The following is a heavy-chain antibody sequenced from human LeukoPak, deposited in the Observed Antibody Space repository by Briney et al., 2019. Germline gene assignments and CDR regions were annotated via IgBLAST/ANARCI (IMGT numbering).Heavy chain of an antibody. Sequence: GGSLRLSCAASGFTFSSYSMHWVRQAPGKGLEWVSSIDSSSSDIYYADSVKGRFTIPRDNPKHSLFLQMNSVRVEDTAVYYCARPGITGTMGYGAFDIWGQGTRVTVSS. J-gene: IGHJ3*02. CDR1: GFTFSSYS. D-gene: IGHD1-7*01. CDR3: ARPGITGTMGYGAFDI. CDR2: IDSSSSDI. V-gene: IGHV3-21*01.